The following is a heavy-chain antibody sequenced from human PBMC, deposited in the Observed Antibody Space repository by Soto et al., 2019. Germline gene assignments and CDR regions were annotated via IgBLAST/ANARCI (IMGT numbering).Heavy chain of an antibody. CDR1: SGSISSGDYY. CDR2: IYYSGST. Sequence: QVQLQESGPGLVKPSQTLSLTCTVSSGSISSGDYYWSWIRQPPGQGLEWIGYIYYSGSTYYNPSLKSRVTMSVDTSKNQFFLKLTSVTAADTAVYYCARWGDYGGNSKYYFDYWGQGTLVTVSS. D-gene: IGHD4-17*01. J-gene: IGHJ4*02. V-gene: IGHV4-30-4*01. CDR3: ARWGDYGGNSKYYFDY.